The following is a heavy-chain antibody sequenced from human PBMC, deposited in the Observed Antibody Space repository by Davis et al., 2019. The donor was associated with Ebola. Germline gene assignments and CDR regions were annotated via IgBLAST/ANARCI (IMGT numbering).Heavy chain of an antibody. CDR3: ARDDNSLFTYYFDY. CDR2: ISSGTLYT. D-gene: IGHD1-1*01. Sequence: GESLKISCAASGFTFSDYYMIWVRQAPGRGLEWISYISSGTLYTEYADSVKGRFTISRDNAKNSLYLQMNSLRAEDTAVYYCARDDNSLFTYYFDYWGQGTLVTVSS. CDR1: GFTFSDYY. J-gene: IGHJ4*02. V-gene: IGHV3-11*05.